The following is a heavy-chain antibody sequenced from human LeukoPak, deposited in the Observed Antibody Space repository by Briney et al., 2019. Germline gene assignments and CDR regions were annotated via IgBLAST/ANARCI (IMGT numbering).Heavy chain of an antibody. J-gene: IGHJ4*02. CDR2: IRYDGSNK. Sequence: GGSLRLSCAASGFTFSSYGMHWVRQAPGKGLEWVAFIRYDGSNKYYADSVKGRLTISRDNSKNTLYLQMNSLRAEDTAVYYCAKDKYSSSSVFDYWGQGTLVTVSS. CDR3: AKDKYSSSSVFDY. V-gene: IGHV3-30*02. CDR1: GFTFSSYG. D-gene: IGHD6-6*01.